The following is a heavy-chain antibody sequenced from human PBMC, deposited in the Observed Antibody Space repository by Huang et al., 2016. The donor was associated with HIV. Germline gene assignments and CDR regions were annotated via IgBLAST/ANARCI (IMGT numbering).Heavy chain of an antibody. D-gene: IGHD2-2*01. CDR2: INPHSGDT. V-gene: IGHV1-2*02. J-gene: IGHJ4*02. CDR1: GYSFSGYD. Sequence: QVQLVQSGAEVKKPGASVKVSCKASGYSFSGYDMHWVRQAPGQGLEWMGWINPHSGDTIYAQRFQGSVTMTRDLSTSTAYMDLRRLRSDDTAMYYCVTVPGDMPYWGQGTLVTVSS. CDR3: VTVPGDMPY.